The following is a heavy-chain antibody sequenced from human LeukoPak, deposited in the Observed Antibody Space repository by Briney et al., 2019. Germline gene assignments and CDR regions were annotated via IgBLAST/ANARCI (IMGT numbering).Heavy chain of an antibody. CDR2: INTASTTI. CDR1: GFTFSNYN. Sequence: GGSLRLSCSASGFTFSNYNINWVRQAPGKGPEWISYINTASTTIHYADSVKGRFTISRDNAKNSLYLEMNSLRDEDTAVYYCAVMAVITVDAFDHWGPGTMVTVSS. J-gene: IGHJ3*01. CDR3: AVMAVITVDAFDH. V-gene: IGHV3-48*02. D-gene: IGHD5-24*01.